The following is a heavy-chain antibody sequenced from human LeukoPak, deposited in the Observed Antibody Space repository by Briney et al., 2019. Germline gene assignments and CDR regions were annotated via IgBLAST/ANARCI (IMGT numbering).Heavy chain of an antibody. D-gene: IGHD5-12*01. Sequence: GASVKVSCKASGYTFTSYDINWVRQATGQGLEWMGWMNPNSGNTGYAQKFQGRVTMTRNTSISTAYMELSSLRSEDTAAYYCARRKIHSGYDWVFDYWGQGTLVTVSS. V-gene: IGHV1-8*01. CDR3: ARRKIHSGYDWVFDY. CDR2: MNPNSGNT. J-gene: IGHJ4*02. CDR1: GYTFTSYD.